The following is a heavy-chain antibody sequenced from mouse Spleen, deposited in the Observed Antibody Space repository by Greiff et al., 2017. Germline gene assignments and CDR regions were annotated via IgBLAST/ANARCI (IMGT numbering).Heavy chain of an antibody. D-gene: IGHD2-4*01. Sequence: VQLKQSGPELVKPGASVKISCKASGYSFTGYYMNWVKQSPEKSLEWIGEINPSTGGTTYNQKFKAKATLTVDKSSSTAYMQLKSLTSEDSAVYYCAREIYYDYDGFAYWGQGTLVTVSA. CDR3: AREIYYDYDGFAY. CDR2: INPSTGGT. V-gene: IGHV1-42*01. CDR1: GYSFTGYY. J-gene: IGHJ3*01.